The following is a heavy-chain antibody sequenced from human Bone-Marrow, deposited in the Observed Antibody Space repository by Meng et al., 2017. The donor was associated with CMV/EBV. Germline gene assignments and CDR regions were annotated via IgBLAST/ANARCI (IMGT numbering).Heavy chain of an antibody. Sequence: ASVKVSCKASGYTFTSYDINWVRQATGQGLEWMGWINPNSGGTNYAQKFQGRVTMTMDTYTTIAYMELVRLTSDDTAVYYCARQNYAFDPWGQGTLVTVSS. D-gene: IGHD1-7*01. CDR1: GYTFTSYD. CDR3: ARQNYAFDP. V-gene: IGHV1-2*02. CDR2: INPNSGGT. J-gene: IGHJ5*02.